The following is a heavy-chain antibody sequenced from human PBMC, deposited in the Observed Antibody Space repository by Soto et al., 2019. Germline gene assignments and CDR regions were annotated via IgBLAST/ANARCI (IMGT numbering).Heavy chain of an antibody. CDR2: IYYSGST. CDR3: ASLVSYYDFWSGYSDYYYYGMDV. D-gene: IGHD3-3*01. Sequence: PSETLSLTCTVSGGSISSYYWSWIRQPPGKGLEWIGYIYYSGSTNYNPSLKSRVTISVDTSKNQFSLKLSSVTAADTAVYYCASLVSYYDFWSGYSDYYYYGMDVWGQGTTVTVSS. CDR1: GGSISSYY. J-gene: IGHJ6*02. V-gene: IGHV4-59*01.